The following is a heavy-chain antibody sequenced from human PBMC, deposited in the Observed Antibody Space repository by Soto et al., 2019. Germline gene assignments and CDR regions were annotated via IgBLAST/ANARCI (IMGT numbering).Heavy chain of an antibody. D-gene: IGHD4-17*01. V-gene: IGHV1-8*01. J-gene: IGHJ6*03. CDR1: GYTFTSYD. Sequence: ASVKVSCKASGYTFTSYDINWVRQATGQGLEWMGWMNPNSGNTGYAQKFQGRVTMTRNTSISTAYMELSSLRSEDTAVYYCARGPPVTNYYYYYMDVWGKGTTVTVSS. CDR2: MNPNSGNT. CDR3: ARGPPVTNYYYYYMDV.